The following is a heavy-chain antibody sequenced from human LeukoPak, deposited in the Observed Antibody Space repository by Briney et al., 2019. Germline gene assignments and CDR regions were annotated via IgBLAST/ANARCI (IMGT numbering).Heavy chain of an antibody. J-gene: IGHJ4*02. CDR1: GYTFTGSY. V-gene: IGHV1-2*02. CDR3: ARASYYYGSGSYRGKYYFDY. Sequence: GASVTVSRKGSGYTFTGSYLHGMRQAPGQGLGWMGWLNPNSGGTNYAQTFQGRVTMTRDTSISTAYMELSRLRSDDTAVYYCARASYYYGSGSYRGKYYFDYWGQGTLVTVSS. CDR2: LNPNSGGT. D-gene: IGHD3-10*01.